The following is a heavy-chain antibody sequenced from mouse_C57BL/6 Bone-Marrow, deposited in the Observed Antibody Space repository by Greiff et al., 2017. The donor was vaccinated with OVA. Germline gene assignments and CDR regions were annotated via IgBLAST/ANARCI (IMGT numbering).Heavy chain of an antibody. Sequence: VQLKESGPGLVKPSQSLSLTCSVTGYSITSGYYWNWIRQFPGNKLEWMGYISYDGSNNYNPSLKNRISITRDTSKNQFFLKLNSVTTEDTATYYCARDVPYYDYDEGFAYWGQGTLVTVSA. D-gene: IGHD2-4*01. J-gene: IGHJ3*01. V-gene: IGHV3-6*01. CDR1: GYSITSGYY. CDR3: ARDVPYYDYDEGFAY. CDR2: ISYDGSN.